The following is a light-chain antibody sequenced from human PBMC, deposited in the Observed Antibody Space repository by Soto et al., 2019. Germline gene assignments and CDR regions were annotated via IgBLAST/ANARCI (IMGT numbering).Light chain of an antibody. CDR2: AAS. V-gene: IGKV1-17*03. CDR3: HQHNTSPWT. J-gene: IGKJ1*01. CDR1: HGIGNY. Sequence: DIQMTQSPSAMSASVGDRVTITCRASHGIGNYLAWFQQKPGKVPKRLIYAASNLQTVVPSRISGSGSGTEFTLTISILQPEDFATYCCHQHNTSPWTFGQGTKVEIK.